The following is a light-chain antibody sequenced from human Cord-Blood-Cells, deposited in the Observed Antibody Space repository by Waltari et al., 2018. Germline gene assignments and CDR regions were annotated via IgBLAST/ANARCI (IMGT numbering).Light chain of an antibody. CDR1: QSLLHSNGYTS. CDR2: LGS. J-gene: IGKJ4*01. V-gene: IGKV2-28*01. CDR3: MQALQTPLT. Sequence: DIVMIQSPLSLPVTPGEPASISSRSSQSLLHSNGYTSLDWYLQKPGQSPQLLIYLGSNRASGVPDRFSGRGSGTDFTLKISRVEAEYVGVYYCMQALQTPLTFGGGTKVEIK.